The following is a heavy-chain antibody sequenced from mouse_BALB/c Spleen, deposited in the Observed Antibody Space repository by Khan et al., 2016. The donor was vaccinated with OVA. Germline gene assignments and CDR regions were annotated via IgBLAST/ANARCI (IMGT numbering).Heavy chain of an antibody. V-gene: IGHV2-9*02. CDR3: ARLEDI. D-gene: IGHD1-3*01. J-gene: IGHJ2*01. CDR2: IWAGGST. Sequence: QVQLKESGPGLVAPSQSLSITCTVSGFSLTSYGVHWVRQPPGKGLEWLGVIWAGGSTNYNSALMSRLSISKDNSKSQVFLKMNSLQTGDTAMDYCARLEDIWGQGTTLTVSS. CDR1: GFSLTSYG.